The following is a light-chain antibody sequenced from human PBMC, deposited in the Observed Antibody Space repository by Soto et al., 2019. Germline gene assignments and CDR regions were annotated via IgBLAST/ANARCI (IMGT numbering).Light chain of an antibody. CDR2: DTS. CDR1: QSVNSY. CDR3: QQRSSWPT. V-gene: IGKV3-11*01. J-gene: IGKJ2*01. Sequence: EIVLTQSPATLSLSPGERATLSCRASQSVNSYLAWYQQKCGQAPRLLIYDTSNRATGIPDRFSGSGSGTDSTLTISSLEPEDFAVYYCQQRSSWPTFGQGTRLEIK.